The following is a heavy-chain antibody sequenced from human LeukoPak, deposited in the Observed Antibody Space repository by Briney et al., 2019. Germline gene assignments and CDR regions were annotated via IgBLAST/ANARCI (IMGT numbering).Heavy chain of an antibody. CDR3: ARWYDSSGYRSYYYYYMDV. J-gene: IGHJ6*03. CDR1: GFTVSSNY. CDR2: IYSGGST. D-gene: IGHD3-22*01. V-gene: IGHV3-53*01. Sequence: GGSLRLSCAASGFTVSSNYMSWVRQAPGKGLEWVSVIYSGGSTYYADSVKGRFTTSRDNSKNTLYLQMNSLRAEDTAVYYCARWYDSSGYRSYYYYYMDVWGKGTTVTVSS.